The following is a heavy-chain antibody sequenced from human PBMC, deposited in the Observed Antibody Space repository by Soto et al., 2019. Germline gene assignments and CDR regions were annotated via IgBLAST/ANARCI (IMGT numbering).Heavy chain of an antibody. D-gene: IGHD2-21*02. V-gene: IGHV3-30*18. CDR2: ISYDGSNK. Sequence: QVQLVESGGGVVQPGRSLRLSCAASGFTFSSYGMHWVRQAPGKGLEWVAVISYDGSNKYYADSVKGRFTISRDNSKNTLYLQRNSLRAEDTAVYYCAKRGDSDGGMDVWGQGTTVTVSS. J-gene: IGHJ6*02. CDR3: AKRGDSDGGMDV. CDR1: GFTFSSYG.